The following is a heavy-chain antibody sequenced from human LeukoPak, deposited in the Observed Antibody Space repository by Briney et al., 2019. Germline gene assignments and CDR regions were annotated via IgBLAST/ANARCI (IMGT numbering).Heavy chain of an antibody. CDR1: GGSISSCF. CDR3: ARRVEAVAGTGSFDS. V-gene: IGHV4-59*08. CDR2: VSSSGYT. J-gene: IGHJ4*02. Sequence: PSETLSLTCYVSGGSISSCFWGWIRQPPGSGLEWIGHVSSSGYTSYNPSLKSRVTISVGTSKSQFSLKLRSVTAADTAVYYCARRVEAVAGTGSFDSWGQGTLVTVSS. D-gene: IGHD6-19*01.